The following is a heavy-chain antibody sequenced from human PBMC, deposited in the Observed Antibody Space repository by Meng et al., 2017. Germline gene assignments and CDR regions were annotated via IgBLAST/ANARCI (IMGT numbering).Heavy chain of an antibody. Sequence: GSLRLSCVVSGGSFSDYYWSWIRQPPGKGLEWIGEINHSGGTNYNPSLESRATISVDTSQNNLSLKLSSVTAADSAVYYCARGPTTMAHDFDYWGQGTQVTVSS. CDR1: GGSFSDYY. CDR2: INHSGGT. CDR3: ARGPTTMAHDFDY. V-gene: IGHV4-34*01. D-gene: IGHD4-11*01. J-gene: IGHJ4*01.